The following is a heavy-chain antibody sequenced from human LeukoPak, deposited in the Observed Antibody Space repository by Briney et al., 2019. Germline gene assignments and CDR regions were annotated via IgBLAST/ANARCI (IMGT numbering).Heavy chain of an antibody. D-gene: IGHD1-26*01. CDR1: GFTFSSYS. V-gene: IGHV3-21*01. CDR2: ISSSSSYI. CDR3: ARESGRIGSYPSDY. Sequence: GGSLRLSCAASGFTFSSYSMNWVRQAPGKGLEWVSSISSSSSYIYYADSVKGRFTISRDNAKNSLYLQMNSLRAEDTAVYYCARESGRIGSYPSDYWGQGTLVTVSS. J-gene: IGHJ4*02.